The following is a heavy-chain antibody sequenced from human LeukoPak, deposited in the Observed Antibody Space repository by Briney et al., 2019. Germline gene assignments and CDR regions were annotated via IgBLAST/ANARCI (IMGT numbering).Heavy chain of an antibody. Sequence: SQTLSLTCTVSGGSISSGGYYWSWIRQHPGKGLEWIGYIYYSGSTYYNPSLKSRVTISVDTSKNQFSLKLSSVTAADTAVYYCARAQWLENYYYYGMDVWGQGTTVTVSS. CDR1: GGSISSGGYY. CDR3: ARAQWLENYYYYGMDV. V-gene: IGHV4-31*03. D-gene: IGHD6-19*01. CDR2: IYYSGST. J-gene: IGHJ6*02.